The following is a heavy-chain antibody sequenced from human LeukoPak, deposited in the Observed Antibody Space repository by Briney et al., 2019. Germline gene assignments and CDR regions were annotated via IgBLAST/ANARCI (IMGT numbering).Heavy chain of an antibody. CDR1: GFTFSTYS. CDR2: ITFSSSTV. D-gene: IGHD3-22*01. Sequence: GGSLRLSCAASGFTFSTYSMNWVRQAPGKGLEWVSYITFSSSTVYYADSVKGRFTISRGNAKNSLYLQMNSLRAEDTAVYYCAREHSDTSGYEIDYFDYWGQGTLVTVSS. V-gene: IGHV3-48*04. J-gene: IGHJ4*02. CDR3: AREHSDTSGYEIDYFDY.